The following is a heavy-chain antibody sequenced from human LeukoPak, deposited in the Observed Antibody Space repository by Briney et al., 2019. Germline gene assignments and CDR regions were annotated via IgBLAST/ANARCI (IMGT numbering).Heavy chain of an antibody. CDR1: GGTFSSYA. Sequence: ASVKVSCKASGGTFSSYAISWVRQAPGQGLEWMGWINPNSGGTNYAQKFQGRVTMTRDTSISTAYMELSRLRSDDTAVYYCAREYSGSYYNWFDPWGQGTLVTVSS. J-gene: IGHJ5*02. CDR3: AREYSGSYYNWFDP. D-gene: IGHD1-26*01. CDR2: INPNSGGT. V-gene: IGHV1-2*02.